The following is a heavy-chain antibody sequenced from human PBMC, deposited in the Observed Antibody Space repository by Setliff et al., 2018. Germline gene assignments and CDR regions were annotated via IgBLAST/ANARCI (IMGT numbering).Heavy chain of an antibody. Sequence: PSETLSLTCTVSGYSISSGYIWGWIRQPPGKGLEWIGSIYHSGTTYYNPSLKSPVTISVDTSRNQFYLQVDSVTAADTAVYYCARQYYNYIWGSSDYYYYMDVWGKGTTVTVSS. CDR2: IYHSGTT. CDR3: ARQYYNYIWGSSDYYYYMDV. J-gene: IGHJ6*03. CDR1: GYSISSGYI. V-gene: IGHV4-38-2*02. D-gene: IGHD3-16*01.